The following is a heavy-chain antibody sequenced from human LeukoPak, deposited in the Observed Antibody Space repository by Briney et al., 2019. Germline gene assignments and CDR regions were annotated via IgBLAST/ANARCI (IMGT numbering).Heavy chain of an antibody. CDR2: INHDGSST. V-gene: IGHV3-20*04. Sequence: GGSLRLSCAASGFTFDDYGMSWVRQAPGKGLEWVSGINHDGSSTNYADSVKGRFTISRDNAKNTLHLQMNSLRAEDTAVYYCVRDWGYDSSGYWQKYFDSWGQGTLVTVSS. D-gene: IGHD3-22*01. CDR1: GFTFDDYG. J-gene: IGHJ4*02. CDR3: VRDWGYDSSGYWQKYFDS.